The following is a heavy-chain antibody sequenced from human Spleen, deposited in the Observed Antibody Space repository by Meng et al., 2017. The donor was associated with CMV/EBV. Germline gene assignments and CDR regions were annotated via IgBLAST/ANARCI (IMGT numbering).Heavy chain of an antibody. V-gene: IGHV3-23*01. Sequence: SGFTCSRYGMSWVRQAPGKGLEWVSVISGSGGSTHYADSVKGRFTISRDNSKNTLYLQMNSLRAEDTAVYYCAKEAHYDFWRYFDYWGQGSLVTVSS. J-gene: IGHJ4*02. CDR1: GFTCSRYG. CDR2: ISGSGGST. D-gene: IGHD3-3*01. CDR3: AKEAHYDFWRYFDY.